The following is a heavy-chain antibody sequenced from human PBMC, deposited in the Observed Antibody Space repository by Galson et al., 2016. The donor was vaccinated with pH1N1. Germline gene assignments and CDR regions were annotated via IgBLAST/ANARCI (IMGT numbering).Heavy chain of an antibody. J-gene: IGHJ4*02. Sequence: SLRLSCAASGFNFGDFAMYWVRQGPGKGLEWVSGISWNSGTLAYADSVKGRFTVSRDNDKNSVYLEMNSLRPEDTAFYYCVKVTDRNKIFDFWGQGTLVTVSS. V-gene: IGHV3-9*01. CDR2: ISWNSGTL. D-gene: IGHD1/OR15-1a*01. CDR3: VKVTDRNKIFDF. CDR1: GFNFGDFA.